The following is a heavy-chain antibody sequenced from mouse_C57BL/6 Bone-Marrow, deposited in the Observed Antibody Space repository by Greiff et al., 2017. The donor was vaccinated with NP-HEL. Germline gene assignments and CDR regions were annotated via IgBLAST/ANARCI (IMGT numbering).Heavy chain of an antibody. D-gene: IGHD2-3*01. J-gene: IGHJ3*01. CDR3: TIYDGYSSY. Sequence: EVQPQQSGAELVRPGASVKLSCTASGFNIKDDYMHWVKQRPEQGLEWIGWIDPENGDTEYASKFQGKATITADTSSNTAYLQLIILTSEDTAVYYCTIYDGYSSYWGQGTLVTVSA. V-gene: IGHV14-4*01. CDR2: IDPENGDT. CDR1: GFNIKDDY.